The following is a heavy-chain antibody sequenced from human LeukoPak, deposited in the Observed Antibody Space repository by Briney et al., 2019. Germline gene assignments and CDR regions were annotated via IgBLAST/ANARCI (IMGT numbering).Heavy chain of an antibody. D-gene: IGHD6-6*01. Sequence: ASVKVSCKASGYTFTGYYMHWVRQAPGQGLEWMGWINPNSGGTNYAQKFQGRVTMTRDTSITTAYVELSRLRSDDTAVCYCARVGRAFTARSSFFDYWGQGTLVTVSS. CDR1: GYTFTGYY. CDR2: INPNSGGT. CDR3: ARVGRAFTARSSFFDY. V-gene: IGHV1-2*02. J-gene: IGHJ4*02.